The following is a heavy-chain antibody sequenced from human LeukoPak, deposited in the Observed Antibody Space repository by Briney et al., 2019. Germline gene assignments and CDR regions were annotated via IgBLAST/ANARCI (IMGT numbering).Heavy chain of an antibody. V-gene: IGHV4-4*07. CDR2: IYTSGST. J-gene: IGHJ6*03. D-gene: IGHD3-10*01. CDR1: GGSISNYY. Sequence: SETLSLTCTVSGGSISNYYWSWIRQPAGKGLEWIGRIYTSGSTNYNPSLKSRVTMSVDTSKNQFSLKLSSVTAADTAVYYCARAVGSGSFQTYYYYMDVWGKGTTVTISS. CDR3: ARAVGSGSFQTYYYYMDV.